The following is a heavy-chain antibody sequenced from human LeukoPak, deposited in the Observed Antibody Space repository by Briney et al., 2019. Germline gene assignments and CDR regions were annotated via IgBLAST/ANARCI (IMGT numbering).Heavy chain of an antibody. V-gene: IGHV3-33*06. CDR3: AKDLRGSGSYDFDY. CDR1: GFTFSSYG. J-gene: IGHJ4*02. CDR2: KWYDGSNK. Sequence: PGGSLRLSCAASGFTFSSYGMHWVRQAPGKGLEWVAVKWYDGSNKYYADSVKGRFTISRDNSKNTLYLQMNSLRAEDTAVYYCAKDLRGSGSYDFDYWGQGTLVTVSS. D-gene: IGHD3-10*01.